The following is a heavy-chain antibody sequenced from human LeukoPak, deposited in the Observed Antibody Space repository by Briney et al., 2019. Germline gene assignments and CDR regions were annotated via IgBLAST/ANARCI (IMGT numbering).Heavy chain of an antibody. V-gene: IGHV1-18*01. Sequence: ASVKVSCKASGYTFTSYGISWVRQAPGQGLEWMGWISAYNGKTNYAQKVQGRVTMTTDTSTSTAYMELRSLRSDDTAVYYCARSGYDFWSGYHYFDYWGQGTLVAVSS. D-gene: IGHD3-3*01. CDR1: GYTFTSYG. CDR3: ARSGYDFWSGYHYFDY. J-gene: IGHJ4*02. CDR2: ISAYNGKT.